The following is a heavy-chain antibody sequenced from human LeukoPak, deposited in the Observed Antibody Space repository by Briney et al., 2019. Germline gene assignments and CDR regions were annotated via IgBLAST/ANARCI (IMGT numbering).Heavy chain of an antibody. V-gene: IGHV4-59*01. CDR2: IYYSGST. J-gene: IGHJ4*02. CDR1: GGSISSYY. D-gene: IGHD1-26*01. Sequence: PSETLSLTCTVSGGSISSYYWSWIRQPPGKGREWIGYIYYSGSTNYNPSLKSRVTISVDTSKNQFSLNLSSVTAADTAVYYCARAVVGAHFDYWGQGTLVTVSS. CDR3: ARAVVGAHFDY.